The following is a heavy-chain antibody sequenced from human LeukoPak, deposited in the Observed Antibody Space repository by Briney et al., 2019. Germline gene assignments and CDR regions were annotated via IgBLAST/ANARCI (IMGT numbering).Heavy chain of an antibody. CDR2: IFPGDSDT. CDR3: ARPGSGGDGVDAFDI. V-gene: IGHV5-51*01. J-gene: IGHJ3*02. D-gene: IGHD2-21*01. Sequence: GESLKISCKGSGYSFTSYWIGWVRQMPGKGLEWMGIIFPGDSDTRYSPSFQGQVTISADKSISTAYLQWSSMKASDTAMYYCARPGSGGDGVDAFDIWGQGTMVTVSS. CDR1: GYSFTSYW.